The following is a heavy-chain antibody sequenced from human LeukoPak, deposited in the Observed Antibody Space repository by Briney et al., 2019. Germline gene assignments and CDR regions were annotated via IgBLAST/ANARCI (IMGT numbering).Heavy chain of an antibody. Sequence: PGGSLRLSCAASGFTFSSYAMSWVRQAPGKGLEWVSAISGSGGSTYYADSVKGRFTISRDNSKNTLYLQMISLKTEDAAVYYCSSSVGSGWPLDFWGQGTLVTVSS. D-gene: IGHD6-19*01. J-gene: IGHJ4*02. CDR3: SSSVGSGWPLDF. CDR2: ISGSGGST. V-gene: IGHV3-23*01. CDR1: GFTFSSYA.